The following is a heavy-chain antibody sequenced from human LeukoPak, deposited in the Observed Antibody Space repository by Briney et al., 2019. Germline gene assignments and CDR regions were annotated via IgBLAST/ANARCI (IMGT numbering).Heavy chain of an antibody. CDR3: ARGTYGYYMDV. Sequence: PSEPLSLTCSGSNYSISNSLYWGWLRQPPGKGLEWIGSFCRSGGTFYNPSLKSRVTISLDTSKNPFSLKLSSVTAADTAVYFCARGTYGYYMDVWGKGTTVTVSS. D-gene: IGHD4-17*01. V-gene: IGHV4-38-2*02. J-gene: IGHJ6*03. CDR1: NYSISNSLY. CDR2: FCRSGGT.